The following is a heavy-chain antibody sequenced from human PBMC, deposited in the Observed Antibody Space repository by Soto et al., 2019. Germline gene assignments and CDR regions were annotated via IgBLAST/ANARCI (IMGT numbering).Heavy chain of an antibody. CDR3: ARQATTVTTFYFDY. V-gene: IGHV4-59*08. CDR1: GGSISSYY. Sequence: QVQLQESGPGLVKPSETLSLTCTVSGGSISSYYWSWIRQPPGKGLEWIRYIYYIGSTDYNPSLESRVTISVDTSKNQFSLKLNSVTAADTAVYYCARQATTVTTFYFDYWGQGSLVTVSS. CDR2: IYYIGST. D-gene: IGHD4-17*01. J-gene: IGHJ4*02.